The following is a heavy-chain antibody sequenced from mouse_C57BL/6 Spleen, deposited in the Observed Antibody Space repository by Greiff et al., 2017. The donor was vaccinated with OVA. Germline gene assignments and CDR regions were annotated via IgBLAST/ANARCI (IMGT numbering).Heavy chain of an antibody. Sequence: QVQLQQPGTELVKPGASVKLSCKASGYTFTSYWMHWVKQRPGQGLEWIGNINPSNGGTNYNEKFKSKATLTVDKSSSTAYMQLSSLTSEDSAVYYWARGVITTVVANDYWGQGTTLTVSS. J-gene: IGHJ2*01. CDR2: INPSNGGT. D-gene: IGHD1-1*01. CDR3: ARGVITTVVANDY. V-gene: IGHV1-53*01. CDR1: GYTFTSYW.